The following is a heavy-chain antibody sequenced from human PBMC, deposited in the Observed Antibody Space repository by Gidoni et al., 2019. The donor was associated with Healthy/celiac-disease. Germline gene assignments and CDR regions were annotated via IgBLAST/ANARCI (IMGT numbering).Heavy chain of an antibody. D-gene: IGHD3-3*01. CDR2: IYYSGST. CDR1: GGSISSGGHY. Sequence: QVQLQESGPGLVKPPQTLSLTCTVSGGSISSGGHYWSWIRQHPGKGLEWIGYIYYSGSTYYNPSLKSRVTISVDTSKNQFSLKLSSVTAADTAVYYCARELQGDDFWSHHAFDIWGQGTMVTVSS. J-gene: IGHJ3*02. CDR3: ARELQGDDFWSHHAFDI. V-gene: IGHV4-31*03.